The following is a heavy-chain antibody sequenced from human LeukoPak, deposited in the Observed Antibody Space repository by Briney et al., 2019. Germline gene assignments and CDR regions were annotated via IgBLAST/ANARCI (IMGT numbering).Heavy chain of an antibody. CDR2: INPNSGGT. CDR1: GGTFSSYA. V-gene: IGHV1-2*06. J-gene: IGHJ4*02. CDR3: ARESEYSSSFDY. Sequence: GASVKVSCKASGGTFSSYAISWVRQAPGQGLEWMGRINPNSGGTNYAQKFQGRVTMTRDTSISTAYMELSRLRSDDTAVYYCARESEYSSSFDYWGQGTLVTVSS. D-gene: IGHD6-6*01.